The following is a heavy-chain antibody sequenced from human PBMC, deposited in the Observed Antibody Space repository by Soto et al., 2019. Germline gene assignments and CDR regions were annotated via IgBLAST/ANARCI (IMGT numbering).Heavy chain of an antibody. J-gene: IGHJ5*02. CDR2: IIPSFGTP. V-gene: IGHV1-69*01. Sequence: QVQLVQSVDEVKKPGSSVKVSCKASGGSFSSYAFSWVRQAPGQGLEWMGGIIPSFGTPHYAQRFQGRVTISADESTTTVYMDLRRLRSADTAVYYCARGSSSTVGPTGWFDPWGQGTLVTVSS. CDR1: GGSFSSYA. D-gene: IGHD1-26*01. CDR3: ARGSSSTVGPTGWFDP.